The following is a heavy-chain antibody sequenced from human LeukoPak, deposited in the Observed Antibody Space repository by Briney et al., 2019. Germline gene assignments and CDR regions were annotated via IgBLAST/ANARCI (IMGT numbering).Heavy chain of an antibody. CDR2: IYPGDSDT. V-gene: IGHV5-51*01. CDR3: ARPITYYYDSSGYYGY. J-gene: IGHJ4*01. D-gene: IGHD3-22*01. CDR1: GYSVTSYW. Sequence: GESLKISCKGSGYSVTSYWIGWVRQMPGKGLEWMGIIYPGDSDTRYSPSFQGQVTISADKSISTAYLQWSSLKASDSAMYYCARPITYYYDSSGYYGYWGQGTLVTVSS.